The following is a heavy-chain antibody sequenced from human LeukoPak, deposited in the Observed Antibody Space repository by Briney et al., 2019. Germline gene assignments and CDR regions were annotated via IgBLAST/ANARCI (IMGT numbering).Heavy chain of an antibody. CDR2: ISVYNGNT. CDR3: ARDRRYFDWLLSIRDAFDI. V-gene: IGHV1-18*01. Sequence: ASVKVSCKASGYTFSNYGISWVRQAPGQGLEWMGWISVYNGNTNYAHKVQGRVTMTTDTSTNTAYMELRSLRSDDTAVYYCARDRRYFDWLLSIRDAFDIWGQGTMVTVSS. J-gene: IGHJ3*02. D-gene: IGHD3-9*01. CDR1: GYTFSNYG.